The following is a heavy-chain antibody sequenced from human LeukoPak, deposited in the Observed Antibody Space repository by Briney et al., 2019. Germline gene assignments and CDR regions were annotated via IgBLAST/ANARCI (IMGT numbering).Heavy chain of an antibody. D-gene: IGHD3-9*01. CDR1: GYTFTSYG. V-gene: IGHV1-18*01. Sequence: ASVKVSCKASGYTFTSYGISWVRQAPGQGLEWMGWISAYNGNTNYAQELQGRVTMTTDTSTSTAYMELRSLRSDDTAVYYCARDAAGYYDILTGYYISDYWGQGTLVTVSS. CDR3: ARDAAGYYDILTGYYISDY. CDR2: ISAYNGNT. J-gene: IGHJ4*02.